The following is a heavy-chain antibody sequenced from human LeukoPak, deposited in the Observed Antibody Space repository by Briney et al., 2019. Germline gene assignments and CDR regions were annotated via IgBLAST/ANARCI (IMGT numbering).Heavy chain of an antibody. D-gene: IGHD6-19*01. Sequence: ASVKVSCKSSGYSFTTYDISWARQAPGQGLEWMGWISTYNGNTNYAHNVQGRFTMTRDTSTNTAFMELRSLRSDDTAVYYCSRGGASSGYVYWGEGALVTVSS. J-gene: IGHJ4*02. CDR3: SRGGASSGYVY. CDR1: GYSFTTYD. CDR2: ISTYNGNT. V-gene: IGHV1-18*01.